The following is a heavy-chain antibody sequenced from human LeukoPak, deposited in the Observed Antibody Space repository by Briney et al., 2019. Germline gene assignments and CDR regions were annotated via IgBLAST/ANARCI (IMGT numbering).Heavy chain of an antibody. J-gene: IGHJ4*02. Sequence: PSETLSLTCNVSGGSISSSSYYWGWIRQPPGKGLEWIGSMYYGGSTYYNPCLKSRVTISVDTSKNQFSLKLSSVTAADTAVYYCARRGPSGRSLDYWGQGTLVTVSS. CDR3: ARRGPSGRSLDY. D-gene: IGHD1-26*01. V-gene: IGHV4-39*01. CDR1: GGSISSSSYY. CDR2: MYYGGST.